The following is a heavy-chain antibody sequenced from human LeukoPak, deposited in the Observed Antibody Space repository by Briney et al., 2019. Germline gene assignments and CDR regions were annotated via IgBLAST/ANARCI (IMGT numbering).Heavy chain of an antibody. D-gene: IGHD6-6*01. CDR3: ARAVGEQLVDGAFDY. V-gene: IGHV4-39*07. Sequence: PGGSLRLSCAASGFTFSSYAMSWVRQAPGKGLEWIGTIFYSGTTYYNPTLKSRVTISVDTSKNQFSLKLSSVTAADTAVYYCARAVGEQLVDGAFDYWGQGTLVTVSS. CDR2: IFYSGTT. CDR1: GFTFSSYA. J-gene: IGHJ4*02.